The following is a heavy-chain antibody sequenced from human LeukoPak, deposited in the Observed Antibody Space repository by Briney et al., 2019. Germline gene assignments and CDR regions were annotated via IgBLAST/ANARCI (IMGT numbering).Heavy chain of an antibody. J-gene: IGHJ4*02. CDR3: AKGGGDYYDSSGYYPPDY. Sequence: GGSLRLSCAASGFTFSSYAMSWVRQAPGKGLEWVSAISGSGGSTYYADSVKGRFTISRDNSKNTLYLQMNSLRAEDTAVYYCAKGGGDYYDSSGYYPPDYWGQGTLVTVSS. V-gene: IGHV3-23*01. D-gene: IGHD3-22*01. CDR1: GFTFSSYA. CDR2: ISGSGGST.